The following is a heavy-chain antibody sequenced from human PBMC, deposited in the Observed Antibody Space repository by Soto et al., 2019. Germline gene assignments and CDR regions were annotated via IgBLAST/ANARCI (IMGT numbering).Heavy chain of an antibody. Sequence: GGSLRLSCGGSGFTFSSYAIHWGRPAPGKGLEWVAVISYDGSNKYYADSVKGRFTISRDNSKNTLYLQMNSLRAEDTAVYYCARDHSGWYSSGAFDIWGQGTMVTVSS. V-gene: IGHV3-30-3*01. CDR1: GFTFSSYA. D-gene: IGHD6-19*01. CDR3: ARDHSGWYSSGAFDI. CDR2: ISYDGSNK. J-gene: IGHJ3*02.